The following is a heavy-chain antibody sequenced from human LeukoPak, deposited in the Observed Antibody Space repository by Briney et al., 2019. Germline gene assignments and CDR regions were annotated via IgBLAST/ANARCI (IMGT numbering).Heavy chain of an antibody. CDR2: IYTSGST. Sequence: SQTLSLTCTVSGGSISSGSYYWSWIRQPAGKGLEWIGRIYTSGSTNYNPSLKSRVTISVDTSKNQFSLKLSSVAAADTAVYYCERGGGGEPDNNYYYYYYMDVWGKGTTVTVSS. CDR3: ERGGGGEPDNNYYYYYYMDV. D-gene: IGHD3-10*01. CDR1: GGSISSGSYY. J-gene: IGHJ6*03. V-gene: IGHV4-61*02.